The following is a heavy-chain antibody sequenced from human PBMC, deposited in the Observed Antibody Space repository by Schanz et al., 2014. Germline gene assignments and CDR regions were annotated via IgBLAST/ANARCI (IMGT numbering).Heavy chain of an antibody. CDR1: GFTVSNNY. CDR3: ARDPSGSYGWFDP. V-gene: IGHV3-66*01. Sequence: EVQLVESGGGLVQPGGSLRLSCAASGFTVSNNYMSWVRQAPGKGLECVSIIYSDGSTYYVDSVKGRFIISRDNSKNTLYLQMNSLRAEDTAVYYCARDPSGSYGWFDPWGQGTLVTVSS. CDR2: IYSDGST. D-gene: IGHD1-26*01. J-gene: IGHJ5*02.